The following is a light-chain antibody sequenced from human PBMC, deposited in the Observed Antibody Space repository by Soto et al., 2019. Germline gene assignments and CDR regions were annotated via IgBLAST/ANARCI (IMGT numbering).Light chain of an antibody. V-gene: IGLV2-14*01. CDR3: SSWTSSTTQV. Sequence: QSALTRPASVSGSPGQSITISCTGTSSDVGGYDFVSWYQQYPGKAPKLMIYEVNNRPSGVSSRFSASKSGNTASLTISGLQAEDEADYYCSSWTSSTTQVLGGGTKLTVL. CDR1: SSDVGGYDF. J-gene: IGLJ3*02. CDR2: EVN.